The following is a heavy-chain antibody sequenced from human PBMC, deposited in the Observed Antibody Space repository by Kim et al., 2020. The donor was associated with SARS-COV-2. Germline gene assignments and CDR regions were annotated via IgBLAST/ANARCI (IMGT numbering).Heavy chain of an antibody. D-gene: IGHD2-2*01. J-gene: IGHJ3*02. CDR1: GYTFTSYG. Sequence: ASVKVSCKASGYTFTSYGISWVRQAPGQGLEWMGWISAYNGNTNYAQKLQGRVTMTTDTSTSTAYIELRSLRSDDTAVYYCARRHCSSTSCPGFDAFDIWGQGTMVTVSS. CDR2: ISAYNGNT. CDR3: ARRHCSSTSCPGFDAFDI. V-gene: IGHV1-18*01.